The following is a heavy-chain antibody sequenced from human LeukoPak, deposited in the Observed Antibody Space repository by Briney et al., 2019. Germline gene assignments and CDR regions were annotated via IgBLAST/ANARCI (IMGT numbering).Heavy chain of an antibody. CDR2: IYYSGST. CDR1: GGSISSGDYY. Sequence: PSETLSLTCTVSGGSISSGDYYWSWIRQPPGKGLEWIGYIYYSGSTYYNPSLKSRVTISVDTSKNQFSLKLSSVTAADTAVYYCARTYCSSTSCHFDYWGQGTLVTVSS. J-gene: IGHJ4*02. V-gene: IGHV4-30-4*01. CDR3: ARTYCSSTSCHFDY. D-gene: IGHD2-2*01.